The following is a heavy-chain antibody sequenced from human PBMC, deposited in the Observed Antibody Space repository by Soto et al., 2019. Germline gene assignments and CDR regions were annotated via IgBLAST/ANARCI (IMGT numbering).Heavy chain of an antibody. CDR3: ASQSPHLGPDY. Sequence: GGSLRLSCAASGFSFSGFEMTWVRQAPGKGLEWISYISTSGSTTYYADSVKGRFTISRDNARNSLYLQMNSLRAEDTAIYYCASQSPHLGPDYCGPGTLVTVSS. J-gene: IGHJ4*02. CDR2: ISTSGSTT. V-gene: IGHV3-48*03. D-gene: IGHD7-27*01. CDR1: GFSFSGFE.